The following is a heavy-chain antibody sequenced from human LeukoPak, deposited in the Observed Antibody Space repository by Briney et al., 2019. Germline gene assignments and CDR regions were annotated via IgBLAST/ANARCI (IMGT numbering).Heavy chain of an antibody. CDR1: GGTFSSYA. J-gene: IGHJ6*02. Sequence: SVKVSCKASGGTFSSYAISWVRQAPGQGLEWMRRIISILGIANYAQKFQGRVTITADKSTSTAYMELSSLRSEDTAVYYCARKTRGMYYYYYGMDVWGQGTTVTVSS. D-gene: IGHD1-14*01. CDR2: IISILGIA. CDR3: ARKTRGMYYYYYGMDV. V-gene: IGHV1-69*04.